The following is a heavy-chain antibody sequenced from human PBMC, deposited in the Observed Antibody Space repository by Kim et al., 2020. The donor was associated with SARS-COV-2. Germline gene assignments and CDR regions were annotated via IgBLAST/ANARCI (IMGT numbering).Heavy chain of an antibody. CDR2: ST. V-gene: IGHV3-74*01. J-gene: IGHJ6*02. Sequence: STSYADSVKGRFTISRDNAKNTLYLQMNSLRAEDTAVYYCARFDRWGMDVWGQGTTVTVSS. D-gene: IGHD3-9*01. CDR3: ARFDRWGMDV.